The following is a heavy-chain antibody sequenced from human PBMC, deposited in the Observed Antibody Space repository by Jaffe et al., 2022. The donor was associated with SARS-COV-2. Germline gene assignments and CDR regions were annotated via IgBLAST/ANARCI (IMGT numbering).Heavy chain of an antibody. CDR3: ATYDFWSGFSLGD. J-gene: IGHJ4*02. Sequence: EVHLVESGGGLVQPGGSLRLSCAASGFSFNRKWLSWVRQAPGKGLEWLANIKEDASEKYYVDSVKGRFTISRDNAKNSLYLQMNSLRADDTAVYYCATYDFWSGFSLGDWGQGTLVTVSS. V-gene: IGHV3-7*03. D-gene: IGHD3-3*01. CDR1: GFSFNRKW. CDR2: IKEDASEK.